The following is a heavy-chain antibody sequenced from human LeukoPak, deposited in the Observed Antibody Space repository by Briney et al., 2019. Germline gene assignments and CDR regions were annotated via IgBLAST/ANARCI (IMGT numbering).Heavy chain of an antibody. Sequence: SVKLSCKASGGSFSSSAINWVRQAPGQGLEWRGRIFPIFRTANYAQKFQGRVTVTTDESTSTAYMELSSLRPEDRPIYERARERVKHDSTWPRQAHVFYSCGQGTMVTVYS. V-gene: IGHV1-69*05. J-gene: IGHJ3*02. CDR3: ARERVKHDSTWPRQAHVFYS. CDR2: IFPIFRTA. D-gene: IGHD6-13*01. CDR1: GGSFSSSA.